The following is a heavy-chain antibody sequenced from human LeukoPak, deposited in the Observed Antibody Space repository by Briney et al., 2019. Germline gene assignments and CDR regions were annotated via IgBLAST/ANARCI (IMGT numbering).Heavy chain of an antibody. CDR3: ARDHTVKGGPLGS. CDR2: INHSGST. V-gene: IGHV4-34*01. Sequence: SETLSLTCAVYGGSFSCYYWSWIRPPPGKGLEWIGEINHSGSTNYNPSLKSRVTISVDTSKNQFSLKLSSVTAADTAVYYCARDHTVKGGPLGSWGQGTLVTVSS. CDR1: GGSFSCYY. D-gene: IGHD4-11*01. J-gene: IGHJ4*02.